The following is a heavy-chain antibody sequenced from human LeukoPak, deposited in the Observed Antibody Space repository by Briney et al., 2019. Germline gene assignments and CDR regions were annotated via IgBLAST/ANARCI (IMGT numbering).Heavy chain of an antibody. D-gene: IGHD1-26*01. CDR2: IGTDGSST. J-gene: IGHJ4*02. CDR3: ARVGGSPYFDY. V-gene: IGHV3-74*01. CDR1: GFTFSTYW. Sequence: GGSLRLSCAASGFTFSTYWMHWVRQVPGKGLVWVSRIGTDGSSTSYTNSVRGRFTISRDNAKNTLYLQMNSLRAEDTAVYYCARVGGSPYFDYWGQGSLVTVSS.